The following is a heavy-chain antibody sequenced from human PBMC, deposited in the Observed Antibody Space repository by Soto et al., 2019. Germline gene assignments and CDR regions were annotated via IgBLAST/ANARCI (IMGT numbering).Heavy chain of an antibody. CDR2: INPKRGGT. V-gene: IGHV1-2*02. Sequence: ASVKVSCKASGYTFTGYYFHWVRQAPGQGLESMGWINPKRGGTNYAQKFQGRVTMSTDTSTNTGYMELSSLRSDDTAVYYCAREGENSGEIDFWGQGTLVTVS. CDR1: GYTFTGYY. D-gene: IGHD1-26*01. CDR3: AREGENSGEIDF. J-gene: IGHJ4*02.